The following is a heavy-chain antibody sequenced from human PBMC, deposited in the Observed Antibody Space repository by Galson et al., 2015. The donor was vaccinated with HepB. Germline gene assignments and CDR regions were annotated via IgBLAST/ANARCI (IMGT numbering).Heavy chain of an antibody. J-gene: IGHJ4*02. V-gene: IGHV3-23*01. CDR1: GFTFSSYA. D-gene: IGHD6-13*01. Sequence: SLRLSCAASGFTFSSYAMSWVRQAPGKGLEWVSAISGSGGSTYYADSVKGRFTISRDNSKNTLYLQMNSLRAEDTAVYYCAKDRVAAAGTKERDSDYWGQGTLVTVSS. CDR3: AKDRVAAAGTKERDSDY. CDR2: ISGSGGST.